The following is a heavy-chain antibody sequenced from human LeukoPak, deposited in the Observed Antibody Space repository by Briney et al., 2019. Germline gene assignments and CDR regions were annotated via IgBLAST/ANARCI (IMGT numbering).Heavy chain of an antibody. D-gene: IGHD6-13*01. V-gene: IGHV4-34*01. CDR2: INHSGST. Sequence: SETLSLTCAVYGGSFSSYYWSWIRQPPGKGLEWIGEINHSGSTNYNPSLKSRVTISVDTSKNQSSLKLSSVTAADTAVYYCARGFNSRGWFDPWGQGTLVTVSS. J-gene: IGHJ5*02. CDR3: ARGFNSRGWFDP. CDR1: GGSFSSYY.